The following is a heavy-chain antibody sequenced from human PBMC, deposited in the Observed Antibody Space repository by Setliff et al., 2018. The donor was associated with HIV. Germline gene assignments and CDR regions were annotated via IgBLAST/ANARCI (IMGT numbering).Heavy chain of an antibody. CDR1: GGSFSGYY. J-gene: IGHJ6*03. D-gene: IGHD3-10*01. CDR2: IDHTGST. CDR3: ARGRNYGSPYFYYMDV. Sequence: SATLSLTCAVYGGSFSGYYWSWIRQPPGKGLEWLGEIDHTGSTNYNLSLKSRITMSAGPSKNQFSLKVRSVIAADTALYYCARGRNYGSPYFYYMDVWATGTTVTVSS. V-gene: IGHV4-34*01.